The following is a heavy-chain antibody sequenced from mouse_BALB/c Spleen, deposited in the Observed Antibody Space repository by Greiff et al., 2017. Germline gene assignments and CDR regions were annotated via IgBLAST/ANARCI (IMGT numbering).Heavy chain of an antibody. V-gene: IGHV5-9-3*01. CDR2: ISSGGSYT. D-gene: IGHD1-1*01. J-gene: IGHJ2*01. CDR3: AREGLLVHYFDY. CDR1: GFTFSSYA. Sequence: EVQVVESGGGLVKPGGSLKLSCAASGFTFSSYAMSWVRQTPEKRLEWVATISSGGSYTYYPDSVKGRFTISRDNAKNTLYLQMSSLRSEDTAMYYCAREGLLVHYFDYWGQGTTLTVSS.